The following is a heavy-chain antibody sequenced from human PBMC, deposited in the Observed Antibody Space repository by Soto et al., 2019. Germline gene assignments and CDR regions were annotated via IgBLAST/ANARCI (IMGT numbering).Heavy chain of an antibody. CDR2: IYYSGST. J-gene: IGHJ5*02. D-gene: IGHD1-1*01. Sequence: QVQLQESGPGLVQPSQTLSLTCTVSGGSISTGGYYWSWIRQHPGKGLEWIGFIYYSGSTFYNPSLQSRVTISVDTSQNQFSLKLSSVTAADTAVYYCARHDAPTWFDPWGQGTLVTVSS. V-gene: IGHV4-31*03. CDR1: GGSISTGGYY. CDR3: ARHDAPTWFDP.